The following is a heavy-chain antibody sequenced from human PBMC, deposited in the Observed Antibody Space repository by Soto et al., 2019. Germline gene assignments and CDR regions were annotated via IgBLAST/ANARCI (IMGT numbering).Heavy chain of an antibody. V-gene: IGHV4-30-4*01. Sequence: SETLSLTCTVSGGSISSGDYYWSWIRQPPGKGLEWIGCIYYSGSTYYNPSLKSRVTISVDTSKNQFSLKLSSVTAADTAVYYCASRQSSPYFDYWGQGTLGTVS. CDR1: GGSISSGDYY. CDR2: IYYSGST. J-gene: IGHJ4*02. D-gene: IGHD6-13*01. CDR3: ASRQSSPYFDY.